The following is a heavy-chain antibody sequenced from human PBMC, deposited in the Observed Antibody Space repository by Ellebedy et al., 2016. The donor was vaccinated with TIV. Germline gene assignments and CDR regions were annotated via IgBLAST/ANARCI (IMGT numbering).Heavy chain of an antibody. CDR2: INPNSGGT. J-gene: IGHJ5*02. D-gene: IGHD1-26*01. V-gene: IGHV1-2*02. CDR3: ARGSGSYYDWFDP. Sequence: ASVKVSXXASGYTCTGYYMHWVRQAPGQGLEWMGWINPNSGGTNYAQKFQGRVTMTRDTSIITAYMELSRLRSDDTAVYYCARGSGSYYDWFDPWGQGTLVTVSS. CDR1: GYTCTGYY.